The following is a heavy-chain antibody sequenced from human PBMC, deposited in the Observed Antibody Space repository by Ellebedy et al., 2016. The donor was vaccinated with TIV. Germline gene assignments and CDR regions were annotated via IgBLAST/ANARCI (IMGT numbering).Heavy chain of an antibody. J-gene: IGHJ4*02. D-gene: IGHD4-23*01. CDR3: AKDRVPDGRWNFDF. Sequence: GESLKISCAASGFTFSTYTMNWVRQAPGKGLEWVSGVFPDGTSTYYANSVKGRFTISRDNSKNTLFLQMDSVRADDTAVYYCAKDRVPDGRWNFDFWGQGTLVTVSS. CDR1: GFTFSTYT. V-gene: IGHV3-23*01. CDR2: VFPDGTST.